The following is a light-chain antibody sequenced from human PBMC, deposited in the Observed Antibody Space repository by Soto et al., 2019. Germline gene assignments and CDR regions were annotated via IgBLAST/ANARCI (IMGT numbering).Light chain of an antibody. Sequence: DIQMTQSPSYLSASVGDRVTITCRASQIISTYLNWYQQKPGKAPKLLIFAASILQSGVPSRFSGSGSGTDFTLTISSLQPEDFATYYCQQSFSSPPTFGQGTKVEIK. CDR2: AAS. V-gene: IGKV1-39*01. CDR3: QQSFSSPPT. CDR1: QIISTY. J-gene: IGKJ1*01.